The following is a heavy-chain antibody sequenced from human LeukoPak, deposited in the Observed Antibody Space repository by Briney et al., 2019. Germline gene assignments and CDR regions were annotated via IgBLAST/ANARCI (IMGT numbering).Heavy chain of an antibody. CDR2: IYYSGST. CDR3: PRVPIEIDYHSTCYYPAGAFDI. V-gene: IGHV4-39*07. Sequence: PSETLSLTCTVSGGSISSSSYYWGWIRQPPGKGLEWIGSIYYSGSTYYNPSLKSRVTISVDTSKNQFSLKRSSVTAPGTAVYYRPRVPIEIDYHSTCYYPAGAFDIWGQGTMVTVSS. CDR1: GGSISSSSYY. D-gene: IGHD3-22*01. J-gene: IGHJ3*02.